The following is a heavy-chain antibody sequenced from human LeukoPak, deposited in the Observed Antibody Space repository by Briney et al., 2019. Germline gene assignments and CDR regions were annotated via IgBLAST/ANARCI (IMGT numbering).Heavy chain of an antibody. CDR2: INHSGST. J-gene: IGHJ5*02. V-gene: IGHV4-34*01. D-gene: IGHD5-18*01. Sequence: SETLSLTCAVYGGSFSGYYWSWIRQPPGKGLEWIGEINHSGSTNYNPSLKSRVTISVDTSKNQFSLKLSSVTAADTAVYYCARRRIAMVTIVWFDPWGQGTLVTVSS. CDR1: GGSFSGYY. CDR3: ARRRIAMVTIVWFDP.